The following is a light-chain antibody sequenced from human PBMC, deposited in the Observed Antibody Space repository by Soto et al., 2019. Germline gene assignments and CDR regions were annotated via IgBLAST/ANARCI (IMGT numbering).Light chain of an antibody. V-gene: IGLV1-40*01. Sequence: QSVLTQPPSVSGAPGQRVTISCTGNSSNIGAGYDVHWYQQLPGTAPKLLIHGNSNRPSGVPDRISGFKSGTSASLAITGLQADDEADYYCQSYDSSLSGSWVFGGGTKLTVL. J-gene: IGLJ3*02. CDR2: GNS. CDR1: SSNIGAGYD. CDR3: QSYDSSLSGSWV.